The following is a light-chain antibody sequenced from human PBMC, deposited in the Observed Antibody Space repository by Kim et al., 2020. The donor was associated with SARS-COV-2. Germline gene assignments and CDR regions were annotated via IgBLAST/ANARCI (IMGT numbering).Light chain of an antibody. V-gene: IGLV2-14*03. CDR1: SSDVGGYNY. CDR2: DVS. Sequence: HSITISCTATSSDVGGYNYVSSYQQHPGKAPHLMFYDVSNRPSAVSNLFSGSKSGNPSSLTISGLQAEDEADYYCTSYTSSSIWVFGGGTQLTVL. CDR3: TSYTSSSIWV. J-gene: IGLJ3*02.